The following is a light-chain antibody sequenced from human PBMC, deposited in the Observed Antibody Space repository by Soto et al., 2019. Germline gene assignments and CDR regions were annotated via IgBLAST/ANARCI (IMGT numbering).Light chain of an antibody. CDR1: QSVSSSY. J-gene: IGKJ2*01. CDR3: QQYGSSPVT. V-gene: IGKV3-20*01. Sequence: EIVLTQSPGTLSLSPGERATLSCRASQSVSSSYLAWYQQKPGQAPRLLIYGASSRATGIPDRFSGSGSGTDFTLTISRLEPVDFAVYYCQQYGSSPVTFGQGTKLEIK. CDR2: GAS.